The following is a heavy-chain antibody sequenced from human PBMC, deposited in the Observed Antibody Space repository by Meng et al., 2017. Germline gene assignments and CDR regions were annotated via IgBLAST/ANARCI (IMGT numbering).Heavy chain of an antibody. D-gene: IGHD3-3*01. CDR3: ARRAFWTFDI. V-gene: IGHV4-59*12. CDR2: IYYSGST. CDR1: GGSISSYY. Sequence: SETLSLTCTVSGGSISSYYWSWIRQPPEKGLEWIGYIYYSGSTNYNPSLKSRVTISVDTSKNQFSLKLSAVTAADTAVYYCARRAFWTFDIWGQGTMVTVSS. J-gene: IGHJ3*02.